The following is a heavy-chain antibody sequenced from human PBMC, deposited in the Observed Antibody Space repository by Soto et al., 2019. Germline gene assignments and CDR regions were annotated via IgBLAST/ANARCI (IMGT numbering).Heavy chain of an antibody. Sequence: QVQSVQSGAEVKKPGSSVKVSCKASGGTFGSYTINWVRQAPGQGLEWMGRIIPIVGIVNYAQKLQGRVTITADKSTSTAYMELSSLKSEDTAMYYCARDLGQSGRVLPAPNWFDPWGQGTLVTVSS. V-gene: IGHV1-69*08. D-gene: IGHD2-2*01. CDR3: ARDLGQSGRVLPAPNWFDP. CDR2: IIPIVGIV. CDR1: GGTFGSYT. J-gene: IGHJ5*02.